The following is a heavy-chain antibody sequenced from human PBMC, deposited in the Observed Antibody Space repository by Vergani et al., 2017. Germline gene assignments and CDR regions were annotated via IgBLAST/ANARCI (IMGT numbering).Heavy chain of an antibody. Sequence: QVQLVESGGGVVQPGRSLRLSCAASGFTFSSYAMHWVRQAPGKGLEWVAVISYDGSNKYYADSVKGRFTISRDNSKNTLYLQMNSLRAEDTAVYYCARTTPTFDYSNYFDYWGQGTLVTVSS. J-gene: IGHJ4*02. D-gene: IGHD4-11*01. CDR1: GFTFSSYA. CDR3: ARTTPTFDYSNYFDY. V-gene: IGHV3-30-3*01. CDR2: ISYDGSNK.